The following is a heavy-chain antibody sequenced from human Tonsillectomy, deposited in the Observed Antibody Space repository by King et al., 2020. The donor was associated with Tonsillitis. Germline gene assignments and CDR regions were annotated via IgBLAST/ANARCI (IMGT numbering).Heavy chain of an antibody. V-gene: IGHV3-48*02. CDR1: GFTFSSYS. CDR2: ISSSSSTI. J-gene: IGHJ3*02. CDR3: ARGVGGSYSPYAFDI. Sequence: VQLVESGGGLVQPGGSLRLSCAASGFTFSSYSMNWVRQAPGKGLEWVSYISSSSSTIYYADSGKGRFTISRDNAKNSLYLQMNSLRDEDTAVYYCARGVGGSYSPYAFDIWGQGTMVTVSS. D-gene: IGHD1-26*01.